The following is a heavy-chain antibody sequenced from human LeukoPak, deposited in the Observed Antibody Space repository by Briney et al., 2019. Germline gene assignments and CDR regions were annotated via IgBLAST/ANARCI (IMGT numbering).Heavy chain of an antibody. CDR2: INHSGST. J-gene: IGHJ3*02. CDR1: GGSFSGYY. Sequence: PSETLSHTCAVYGGSFSGYYWSWIRQPPGKGLEWIGEINHSGSTNYNPSLKSRVTISVDTSKNQFSLKLSSVTAADTAVYYCARGSGGAFDIWGQGTMVTVSS. CDR3: ARGSGGAFDI. D-gene: IGHD5-12*01. V-gene: IGHV4-34*01.